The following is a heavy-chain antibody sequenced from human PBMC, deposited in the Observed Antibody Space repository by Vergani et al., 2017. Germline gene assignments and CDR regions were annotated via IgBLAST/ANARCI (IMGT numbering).Heavy chain of an antibody. CDR1: GGSISSYY. V-gene: IGHV4-59*01. J-gene: IGHJ4*02. CDR2: NYYSGST. CDR3: ARVGYDDTSFDY. Sequence: QVQLQESGPGLVKPSQTLSLTCTVSGGSISSYYWSWIRQPPGKGLEWIGYNYYSGSTNYNPSLKSRVTISVDTSKNHFSLKLSSVTAAATAVYYCARVGYDDTSFDYWGQGTLVTVSS. D-gene: IGHD3-22*01.